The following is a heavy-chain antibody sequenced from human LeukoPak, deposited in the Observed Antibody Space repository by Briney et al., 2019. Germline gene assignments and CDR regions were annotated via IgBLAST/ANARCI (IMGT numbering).Heavy chain of an antibody. CDR3: ANAGLSRAILTGYYNGPLDY. J-gene: IGHJ4*02. D-gene: IGHD3-9*01. V-gene: IGHV3-74*01. CDR1: GFTFSSYW. Sequence: GGSLRLSCAASGFTFSSYWMHWVRQAPGKGLVWVSRINDDESVTNYADSVKGRFTISRDNAKNTLYLQMNSLRAEDTAVYYCANAGLSRAILTGYYNGPLDYWGQGTLVTVSS. CDR2: INDDESVT.